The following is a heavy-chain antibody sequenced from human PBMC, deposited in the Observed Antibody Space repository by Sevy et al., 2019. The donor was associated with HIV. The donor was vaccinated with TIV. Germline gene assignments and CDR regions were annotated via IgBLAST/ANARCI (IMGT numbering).Heavy chain of an antibody. CDR2: ISSNSSYI. D-gene: IGHD6-6*01. Sequence: GGSLRLSCAASGFTFSSYSMNWVRQAPGKGLEWVSSISSNSSYIYYEDSVKGRFTISRENAKNSLYLQMNSLRAEDTAVYYCARDRSSSDYWGQGTLVTVSS. V-gene: IGHV3-21*01. CDR1: GFTFSSYS. J-gene: IGHJ4*02. CDR3: ARDRSSSDY.